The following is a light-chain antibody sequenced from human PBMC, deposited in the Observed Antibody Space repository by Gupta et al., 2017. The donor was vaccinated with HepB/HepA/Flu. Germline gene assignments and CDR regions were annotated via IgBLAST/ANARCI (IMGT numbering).Light chain of an antibody. V-gene: IGKV1-8*01. Sequence: AIRMTQSPSSFSASTGDRVTITCRASQGISSYLAWYQQKPGKAPKLLIYASSTLKSGVPSRFSGSASGTYFTLTISRQHTEDFANYYCQQNNSYPFAFGQGTQVEIK. J-gene: IGKJ1*01. CDR3: QQNNSYPFA. CDR1: QGISSY. CDR2: ASS.